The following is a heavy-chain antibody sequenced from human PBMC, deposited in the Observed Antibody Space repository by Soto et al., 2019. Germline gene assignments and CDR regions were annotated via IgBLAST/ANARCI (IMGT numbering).Heavy chain of an antibody. CDR2: IYPGDSDT. CDR3: ARSGSSSGYYYYGMDV. D-gene: IGHD6-6*01. CDR1: GYSFTSYG. Sequence: VESLTSSCKVSGYSFTSYGIVWVLQMPGKGLEWMGIIYPGDSDTRYSPSFQGQVTISADKSISTAYLQWSSLKASDTAMYYCARSGSSSGYYYYGMDVWGQGTTVTVSS. J-gene: IGHJ6*01. V-gene: IGHV5-51*01.